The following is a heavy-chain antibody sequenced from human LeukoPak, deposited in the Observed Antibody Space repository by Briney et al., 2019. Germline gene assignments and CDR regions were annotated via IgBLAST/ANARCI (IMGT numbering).Heavy chain of an antibody. J-gene: IGHJ5*02. CDR2: ISSSSSYI. CDR3: AGGYSSSWYTFDP. D-gene: IGHD6-13*01. CDR1: GFTFSSYS. Sequence: GGSLRLSCAASGFTFSSYSMNWVRQAPGKGLEWVSSISSSSSYIYYADSMKGRFTISRDNAKSSVYLQMNSLRAEDTAVYYCAGGYSSSWYTFDPWGQGTLVTVSS. V-gene: IGHV3-21*01.